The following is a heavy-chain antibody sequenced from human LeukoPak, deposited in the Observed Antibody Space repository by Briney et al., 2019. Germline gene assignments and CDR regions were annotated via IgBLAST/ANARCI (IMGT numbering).Heavy chain of an antibody. CDR1: GFTFSSYA. V-gene: IGHV3-23*01. Sequence: PGGSLRLSCAASGFTFSSYAMSWVRQAPGKGLEWVSAISGSGGSTYYADSVKGRFTISRDNSKNTLYLQINSLRAEDTAVYYCAKDYAGYCSGGSCYPYYYFDYWGQGTLVTVSS. CDR3: AKDYAGYCSGGSCYPYYYFDY. D-gene: IGHD2-15*01. CDR2: ISGSGGST. J-gene: IGHJ4*02.